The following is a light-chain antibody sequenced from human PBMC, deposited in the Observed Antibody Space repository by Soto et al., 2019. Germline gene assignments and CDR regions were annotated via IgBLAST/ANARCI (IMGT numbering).Light chain of an antibody. CDR3: SSYTSSSTPLV. Sequence: QSALTQPASVSGSPGQSITISCTGTSSDVGGYNYVSWYQQHPGKAPKLIIYDVSDRPSGVSNRVAGSKSGNTTSLTISGLQAEDEADYYCSSYTSSSTPLVFGTGTKLTVL. J-gene: IGLJ1*01. V-gene: IGLV2-14*03. CDR2: DVS. CDR1: SSDVGGYNY.